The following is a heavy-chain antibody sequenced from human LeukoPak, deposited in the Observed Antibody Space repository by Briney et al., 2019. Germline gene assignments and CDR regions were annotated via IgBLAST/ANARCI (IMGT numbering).Heavy chain of an antibody. CDR1: GFTFSSYA. Sequence: GGSLRLSCAASGFTFSSYAMHWVRQAPGKGLEYVSAISSNGGSTYYANSVKGRFTISRDNSKNTLYLQMNSLRVEDTAVYFCARYNIDGYNDYWGQGTLVTVS. D-gene: IGHD5-24*01. V-gene: IGHV3-64*01. CDR3: ARYNIDGYNDY. J-gene: IGHJ4*02. CDR2: ISSNGGST.